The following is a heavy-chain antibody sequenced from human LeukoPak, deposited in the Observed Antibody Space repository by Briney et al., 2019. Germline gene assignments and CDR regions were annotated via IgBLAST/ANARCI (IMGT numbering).Heavy chain of an antibody. Sequence: GGSLRLSCAASGFTFSSYAMSWVRQAPGKGLERVSAISGSGGSTYYADSVKGRFTISRDNSKNTLYLQMNSLRAEDTAVYYCAKDRSDIVVVPAWGQGTLVTVSS. J-gene: IGHJ5*02. V-gene: IGHV3-23*01. CDR3: AKDRSDIVVVPA. D-gene: IGHD2-2*01. CDR1: GFTFSSYA. CDR2: ISGSGGST.